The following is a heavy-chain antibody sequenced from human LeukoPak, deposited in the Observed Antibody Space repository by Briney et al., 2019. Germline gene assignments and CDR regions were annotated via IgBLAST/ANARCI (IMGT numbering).Heavy chain of an antibody. CDR1: GFTFKDYG. D-gene: IGHD5-24*01. V-gene: IGHV4-34*01. Sequence: GSLRLSCAASGFTFKDYGMTWVRQSPGKGLEWIGEINHSGTTHYNPSLKSRVTMSLDTSKKQFSLNLISVTAADTAVYYCATGRDAYKTGYWGQGILVTVSS. J-gene: IGHJ4*02. CDR3: ATGRDAYKTGY. CDR2: INHSGTT.